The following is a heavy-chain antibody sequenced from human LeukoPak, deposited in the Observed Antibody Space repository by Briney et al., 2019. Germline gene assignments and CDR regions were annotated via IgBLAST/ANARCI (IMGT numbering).Heavy chain of an antibody. CDR1: GGSISSYY. CDR3: ARRRDGYNYNY. Sequence: PSETLSLTCTVSGGSISSYYWSWIRQPPGKGLEWIGYIYYSGSTNYNPSLKSRVTISFDTSKNQFSLKLSSVTAADTAVYYCARRRDGYNYNYWGQGTLVTVSS. CDR2: IYYSGST. V-gene: IGHV4-59*08. J-gene: IGHJ4*02. D-gene: IGHD5-24*01.